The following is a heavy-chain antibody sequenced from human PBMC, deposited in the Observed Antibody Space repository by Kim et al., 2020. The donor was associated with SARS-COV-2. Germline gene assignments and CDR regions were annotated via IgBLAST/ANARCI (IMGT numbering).Heavy chain of an antibody. J-gene: IGHJ6*02. D-gene: IGHD3-3*01. Sequence: YYADSVKGRFTISRDNAKNSLYLQMNSLRAEDTAVYYCAAVFLRSYGMDVWGQGTTVTVSS. CDR3: AAVFLRSYGMDV. V-gene: IGHV3-21*01.